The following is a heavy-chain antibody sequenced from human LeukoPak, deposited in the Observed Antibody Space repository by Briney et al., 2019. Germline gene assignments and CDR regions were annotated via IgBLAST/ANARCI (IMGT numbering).Heavy chain of an antibody. J-gene: IGHJ5*02. D-gene: IGHD4-17*01. CDR3: ARNGDRRSQNWFDP. CDR2: IYPGDSDT. V-gene: IGHV5-51*01. Sequence: AGESLQISCKGSGYSCTSYWIGWVRQLPGKGLEWMGVIYPGDSDTRYSPSFQGQVTISADKSISTAYLEWSSLKASDTAMYYCARNGDRRSQNWFDPWGQGTLVTVSS. CDR1: GYSCTSYW.